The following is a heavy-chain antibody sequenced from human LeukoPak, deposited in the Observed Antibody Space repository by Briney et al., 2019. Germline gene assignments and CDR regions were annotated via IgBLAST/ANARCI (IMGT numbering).Heavy chain of an antibody. CDR2: IYYSGST. D-gene: IGHD2-15*01. CDR3: ATTLGYCGGGSCHN. J-gene: IGHJ4*02. CDR1: GGSISSSSYY. V-gene: IGHV4-39*07. Sequence: SETLSLTCTVSGGSISSSSYYWGWIRQPPGKGLEWIGSIYYSGSTYYNPSLKSRVTISVDTSKNQFSLKLSSVTAADTAVYYCATTLGYCGGGSCHNWGQGTVVTVSS.